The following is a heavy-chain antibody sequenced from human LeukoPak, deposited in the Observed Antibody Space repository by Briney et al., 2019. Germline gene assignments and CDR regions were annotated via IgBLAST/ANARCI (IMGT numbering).Heavy chain of an antibody. J-gene: IGHJ4*02. V-gene: IGHV3-23*01. Sequence: GGSLRLSCAASGFTFSSYAMSWVRQAPGKGLEWVSAISGSGGSTYYADSVKGRFTISRGNSKNTLYLQMNSLRAEDTAVYYCAKVVPPSTYYYDSSGSYYFDYWGQGTLVTVSS. CDR3: AKVVPPSTYYYDSSGSYYFDY. CDR2: ISGSGGST. D-gene: IGHD3-22*01. CDR1: GFTFSSYA.